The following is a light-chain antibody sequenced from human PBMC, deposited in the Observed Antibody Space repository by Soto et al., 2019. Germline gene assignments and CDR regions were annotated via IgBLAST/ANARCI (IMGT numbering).Light chain of an antibody. CDR2: VAS. V-gene: IGKV1-39*01. Sequence: DIQMTQSPSSLSASVGDRVTVTCRASQSIDTYLNWYQQRPGQAPKLLIYVASTLQSGVPSRFSGSGSGTHFTLTISSLQPEDFATYYCQQNKDIPQTLGQGTGVERK. J-gene: IGKJ1*01. CDR3: QQNKDIPQT. CDR1: QSIDTY.